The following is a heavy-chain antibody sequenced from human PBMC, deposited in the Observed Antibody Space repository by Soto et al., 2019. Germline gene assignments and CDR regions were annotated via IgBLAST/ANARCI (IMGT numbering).Heavy chain of an antibody. D-gene: IGHD3-9*01. CDR2: MNPESGST. J-gene: IGHJ6*02. CDR3: ARSGATGYYSTHYYGMDV. Sequence: QEQLVQSGAEVKKPGASVKISCKASGYTFNTYDINWVRQATGQGLEWMGWMNPESGSTGFAQSFQGRTTLTGNTSINTVYMEVSSLTNEDTAVYFCARSGATGYYSTHYYGMDVWGPGTTVTVSS. CDR1: GYTFNTYD. V-gene: IGHV1-8*01.